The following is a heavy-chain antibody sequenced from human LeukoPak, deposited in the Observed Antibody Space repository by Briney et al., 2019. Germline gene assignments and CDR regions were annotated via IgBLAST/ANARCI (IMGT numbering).Heavy chain of an antibody. CDR2: INHSGST. CDR3: ARGFAAARLFDY. CDR1: GGSFSGYY. Sequence: SETLSLTCAVYGGSFSGYYWSWLRQPPGKGLEGIGEINHSGSTNYNPSLTSRGTISVDTSKNQFSLTLSAVTAADTAVYYCARGFAAARLFDYWGQGTLVTVSS. V-gene: IGHV4-34*01. J-gene: IGHJ4*02. D-gene: IGHD6-13*01.